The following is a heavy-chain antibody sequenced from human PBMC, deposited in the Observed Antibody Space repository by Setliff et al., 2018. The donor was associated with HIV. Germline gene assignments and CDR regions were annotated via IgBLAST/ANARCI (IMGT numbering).Heavy chain of an antibody. V-gene: IGHV5-51*01. CDR2: FYPGDSDT. D-gene: IGHD2-15*01. Sequence: GESLKISCKTSGYSFNTYWIGWVRQMPGKGLEWMAIFYPGDSDTRYSPSFQSQVTVSADKSIGTAYLQWDSLKASDTAMYYCAKYSPAAWLDSWGQGTLVTVSS. J-gene: IGHJ5*01. CDR1: GYSFNTYW. CDR3: AKYSPAAWLDS.